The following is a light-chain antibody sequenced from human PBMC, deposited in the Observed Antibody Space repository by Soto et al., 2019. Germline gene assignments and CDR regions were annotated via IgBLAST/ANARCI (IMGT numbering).Light chain of an antibody. CDR1: QSLNSN. CDR3: QQYNTWPWT. J-gene: IGKJ1*01. Sequence: ETEMTQSPATLSVSPGERATLSCRASQSLNSNLAWYQQKPGQAPRLLIDGASDRATGIPARFSGSGYGTEFTLSISSLQSEDFAVYYCQQYNTWPWTFGQGTKVEIK. CDR2: GAS. V-gene: IGKV3-15*01.